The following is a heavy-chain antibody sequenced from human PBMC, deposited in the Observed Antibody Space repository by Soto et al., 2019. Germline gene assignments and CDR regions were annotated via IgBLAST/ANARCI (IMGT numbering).Heavy chain of an antibody. J-gene: IGHJ4*02. CDR2: IYYSGST. CDR1: GGSISSGGYY. V-gene: IGHV4-31*03. CDR3: ARVQIAVAGPRIYYFDY. Sequence: SETLSLTCTVSGGSISSGGYYWSWIRQHPGKGLEWIGYIYYSGSTYYNPSLKSRVTISVDTSKNQFSLKLSSVTAADTAVYYCARVQIAVAGPRIYYFDYWGQGTLVTVSS. D-gene: IGHD6-19*01.